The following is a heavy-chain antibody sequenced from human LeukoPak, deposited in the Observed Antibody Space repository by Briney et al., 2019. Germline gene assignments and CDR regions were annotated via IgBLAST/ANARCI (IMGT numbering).Heavy chain of an antibody. V-gene: IGHV4-39*07. CDR1: GGSISSSNYY. D-gene: IGHD1-7*01. CDR3: ARVYNWNYARYFDY. CDR2: IYHSGST. Sequence: SETLSLTCTVSGGSISSSNYYWGWIRQPPGKGLEWIGSIYHSGSTYYNPSLKSRVTISVDTSKNQFSLKLSSVTAADTAVYYCARVYNWNYARYFDYWGQGTLVTVSS. J-gene: IGHJ4*02.